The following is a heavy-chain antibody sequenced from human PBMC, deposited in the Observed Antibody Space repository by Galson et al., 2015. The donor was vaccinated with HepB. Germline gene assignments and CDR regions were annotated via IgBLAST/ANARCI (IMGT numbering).Heavy chain of an antibody. V-gene: IGHV3-30*18. CDR2: ITYDGSNK. Sequence: SLRLSCAASGSTFSSYGMHWVRQAPGKGLEWVAVITYDGSNKYYADSVKGRFTISRDNSKNTLYLQMNSLRAEDTAVYYCAKSEYMDVWGKGTTVTVSS. CDR3: AKSEYMDV. CDR1: GSTFSSYG. J-gene: IGHJ6*03.